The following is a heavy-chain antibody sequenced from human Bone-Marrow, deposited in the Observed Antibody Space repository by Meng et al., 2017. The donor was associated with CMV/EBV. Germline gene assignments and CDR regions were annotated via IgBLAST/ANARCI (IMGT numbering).Heavy chain of an antibody. CDR2: ISYDGSNK. V-gene: IGHV3-30*04. CDR3: ARGRYYDFWSGYYFSGMDV. J-gene: IGHJ6*02. CDR1: GFTFSSYA. Sequence: GESLKISCAASGFTFSSYAMRWVRQAPGKGLEWVAVISYDGSNKYYADSVKGRFTISRDNSKNTLYMQMNSLRAEDAAVYYCARGRYYDFWSGYYFSGMDVWGQGTTVTVSS. D-gene: IGHD3-3*01.